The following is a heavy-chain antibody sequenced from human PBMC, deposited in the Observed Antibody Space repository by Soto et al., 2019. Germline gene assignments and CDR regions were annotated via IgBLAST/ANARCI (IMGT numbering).Heavy chain of an antibody. D-gene: IGHD5-18*01. V-gene: IGHV4-39*01. CDR3: ARSGYSYQCDY. J-gene: IGHJ4*02. CDR1: GGSISSSSYY. CDR2: IYYSGST. Sequence: QLQLQESGPGLVKPSETLSLTCTVSGGSISSSSYYWGWIRQPPGKGLEWIGSIYYSGSTYYNPSLKSRVTISVDTSKNQFSLKLSSVTAADTAVYYCARSGYSYQCDYWGQGTLVTVSS.